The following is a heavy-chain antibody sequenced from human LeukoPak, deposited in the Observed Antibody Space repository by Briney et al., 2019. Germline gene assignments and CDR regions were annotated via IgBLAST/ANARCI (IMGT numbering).Heavy chain of an antibody. J-gene: IGHJ4*02. CDR1: GFTFSSYA. D-gene: IGHD6-19*01. CDR3: ARSGSGWDNYFDY. Sequence: GRSLRLSCAASGFTFSSYAMHWVRQAPGKGLEWVSSISSSSSYIYYADSVKGRFTISRDNAKNSLYLQMNSLRAEDTAVYYCARSGSGWDNYFDYWGQGTLVTVSS. CDR2: ISSSSSYI. V-gene: IGHV3-21*01.